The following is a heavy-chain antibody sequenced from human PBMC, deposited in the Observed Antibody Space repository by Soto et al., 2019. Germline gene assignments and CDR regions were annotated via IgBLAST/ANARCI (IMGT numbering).Heavy chain of an antibody. CDR2: ISYDGSNK. Sequence: QVQLVESGGGVVQPGRSLRLSCAASGFTFSSYAMHWVRQAPGKGLEWVAVISYDGSNKYYADSVKGRFTISRDNSKNTLYLQMNSLRAEDTAVYYCARDRKGVGYCSGGSCYSFSFDYWGQGTLVTVSS. CDR3: ARDRKGVGYCSGGSCYSFSFDY. CDR1: GFTFSSYA. D-gene: IGHD2-15*01. V-gene: IGHV3-30-3*01. J-gene: IGHJ4*02.